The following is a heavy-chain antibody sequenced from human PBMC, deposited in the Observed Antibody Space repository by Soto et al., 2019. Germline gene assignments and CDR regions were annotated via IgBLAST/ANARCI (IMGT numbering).Heavy chain of an antibody. V-gene: IGHV1-18*01. CDR1: GYTFTSYG. CDR2: ISAYNGNT. Sequence: GASVKVSCKASGYTFTSYGINWGRQAPGQGLEWMGWISAYNGNTNYAQKLQGRVTMTTDTSTSTAYMELRSLRSDDTAVYYCARDYDYDILTGLDYWGQGTLVTVSS. D-gene: IGHD3-9*01. J-gene: IGHJ4*02. CDR3: ARDYDYDILTGLDY.